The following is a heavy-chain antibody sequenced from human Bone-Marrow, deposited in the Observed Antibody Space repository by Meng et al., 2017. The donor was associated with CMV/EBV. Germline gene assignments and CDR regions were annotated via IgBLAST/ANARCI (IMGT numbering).Heavy chain of an antibody. Sequence: SETLSLTCTVSGGSISSSSYYWGWIRQPPGKGLEWIGSIYYSGSTYYNPSLKSRVTISVDTSKNQFSLKLSSVTAADTAVYYCARTAPGEQWLVRIGGEYFQHWGQGTLVTVSS. CDR2: IYYSGST. CDR3: ARTAPGEQWLVRIGGEYFQH. V-gene: IGHV4-39*01. CDR1: GGSISSSSYY. J-gene: IGHJ1*01. D-gene: IGHD6-19*01.